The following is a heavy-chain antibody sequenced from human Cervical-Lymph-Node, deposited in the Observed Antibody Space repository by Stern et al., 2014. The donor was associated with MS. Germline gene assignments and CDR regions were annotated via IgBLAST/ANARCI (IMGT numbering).Heavy chain of an antibody. CDR1: GYSFATYW. Sequence: EVQLLESGAEVKKPGESLKISCKGSGYSFATYWIGWVRQMPGQGLEWMGVIYPGDSDTRYSPSFQGQVTISADKSISTAYLHWSSLKASDTAMYYCARPGDDTAKYGLDVWGQGTTVTVSS. CDR2: IYPGDSDT. CDR3: ARPGDDTAKYGLDV. D-gene: IGHD5-18*01. J-gene: IGHJ6*02. V-gene: IGHV5-51*03.